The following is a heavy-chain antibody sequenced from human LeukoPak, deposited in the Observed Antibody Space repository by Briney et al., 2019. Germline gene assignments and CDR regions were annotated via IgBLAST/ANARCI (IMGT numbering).Heavy chain of an antibody. V-gene: IGHV3-9*01. Sequence: GGSLRLSCAASGFTFDDYAMHWVRQAPGKGLEWVSGISWNSGSIGYADSVKGRFTISRDNAKNSLYLQMNSLRAEDTAVYYCARDPSWDIALRYSAYYMDVWGKGTTVTVSS. CDR1: GFTFDDYA. J-gene: IGHJ6*03. CDR2: ISWNSGSI. CDR3: ARDPSWDIALRYSAYYMDV. D-gene: IGHD3-9*01.